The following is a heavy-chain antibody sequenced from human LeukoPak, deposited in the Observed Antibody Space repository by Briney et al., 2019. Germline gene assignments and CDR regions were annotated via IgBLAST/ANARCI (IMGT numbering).Heavy chain of an antibody. CDR1: GYTFTDYY. V-gene: IGHV1-2*02. CDR3: ARTWYSSSWYYFDY. Sequence: ASVKVSCKASGYTFTDYYMHWVRQAPGQGLEWMGWINPNSGGTNYARKFQGRVTMTRDTSISTAYMELSRLRSDDTAVYYCARTWYSSSWYYFDYWGQGTLVTVSS. D-gene: IGHD6-13*01. CDR2: INPNSGGT. J-gene: IGHJ4*02.